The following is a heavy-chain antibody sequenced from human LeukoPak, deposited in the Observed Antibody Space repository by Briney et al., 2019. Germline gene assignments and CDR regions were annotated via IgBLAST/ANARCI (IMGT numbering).Heavy chain of an antibody. Sequence: GGSLRLSCADSGFTFRNYWMTWVRQAPGKGLEWVANIKQDGNEKYYVDSVKGRFTISRDNAKNTVYLQVNSLRAEDTAVYYCVSFYETYWGRGTLVTVSS. V-gene: IGHV3-7*01. D-gene: IGHD2/OR15-2a*01. J-gene: IGHJ4*02. CDR1: GFTFRNYW. CDR2: IKQDGNEK. CDR3: VSFYETY.